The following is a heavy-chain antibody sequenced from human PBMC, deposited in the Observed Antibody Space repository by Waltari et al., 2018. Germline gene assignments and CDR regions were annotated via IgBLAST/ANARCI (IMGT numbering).Heavy chain of an antibody. D-gene: IGHD3-3*01. Sequence: EAQLLESGGGWVQPGGSLRLSCVGSGFAFSASAMNWVRQAPGKGVEWVAVIYAGGSTYYADSIDGRFSISRDNSKKTVFLEMNGLRREDTAVYFCASKQISTSGVLIDRWGQGVLVTVSS. V-gene: IGHV3-23*03. CDR3: ASKQISTSGVLIDR. J-gene: IGHJ5*02. CDR1: GFAFSASA. CDR2: IYAGGST.